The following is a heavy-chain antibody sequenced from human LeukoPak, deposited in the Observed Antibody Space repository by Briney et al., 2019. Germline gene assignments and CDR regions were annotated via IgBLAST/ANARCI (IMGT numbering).Heavy chain of an antibody. CDR3: ARVPRGYSSGFDAFDI. Sequence: SETLSLTCTVASDSISSYYWSWIRQPPGKGLEWIGFIHNSGSTNYNPSLKSRLAMSLDTSKNQFSLNLNSVTAADTAVYYCARVPRGYSSGFDAFDIWGQGTMVTVSS. CDR1: SDSISSYY. J-gene: IGHJ3*02. V-gene: IGHV4-59*01. CDR2: IHNSGST. D-gene: IGHD6-19*01.